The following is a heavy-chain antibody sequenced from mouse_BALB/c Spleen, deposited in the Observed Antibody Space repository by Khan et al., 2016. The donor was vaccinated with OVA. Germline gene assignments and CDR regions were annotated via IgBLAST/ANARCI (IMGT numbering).Heavy chain of an antibody. CDR3: ARQSYDCYYNYAMDY. D-gene: IGHD2-3*01. CDR2: FYPGTNSI. J-gene: IGHJ4*01. Sequence: VQLQESGAELVTPGTSVKLSCKASGYTFTYYIIHWVKQRSGQGLEWIGWFYPGTNSIEYNEKFKDKATLTADKSSSTVYMELSRLTSEDSAVYFCARQSYDCYYNYAMDYWGQGTSVTVSS. V-gene: IGHV1-62-2*01. CDR1: GYTFTYYI.